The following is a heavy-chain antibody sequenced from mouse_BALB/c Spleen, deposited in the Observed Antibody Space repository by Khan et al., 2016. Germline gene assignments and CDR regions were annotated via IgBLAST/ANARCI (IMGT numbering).Heavy chain of an antibody. J-gene: IGHJ2*01. CDR1: GYSITSDYA. CDR3: ARERRRPDDGSFDY. CDR2: ISYSGST. D-gene: IGHD1-1*01. Sequence: EVQLVESGPGLVKPSQSLSLTCTVTGYSITSDYAWNWIRQFPGNKLEWMGYISYSGSTSYNPSLKSRISITRDTSKNQFFLQLNSVTTEDTATYYCARERRRPDDGSFDYWGQGTTLTVSS. V-gene: IGHV3-2*02.